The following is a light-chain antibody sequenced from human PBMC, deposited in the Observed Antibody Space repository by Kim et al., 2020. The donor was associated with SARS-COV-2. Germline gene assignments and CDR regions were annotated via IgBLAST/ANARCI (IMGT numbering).Light chain of an antibody. Sequence: AIQMTQSPSSLSTSAGDRVTITCRANQGIRHDLGWSQQKPGKVPNLLSYVASSLQSGVSSRFSGSGSDTDFALSVNNLQPEDFATDYCLQDDNYPTFGGGTKVDIK. J-gene: IGKJ4*01. CDR2: VAS. CDR3: LQDDNYPT. V-gene: IGKV1-6*01. CDR1: QGIRHD.